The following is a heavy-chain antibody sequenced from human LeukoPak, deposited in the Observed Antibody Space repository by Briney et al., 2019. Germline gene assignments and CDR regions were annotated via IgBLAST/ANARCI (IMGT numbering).Heavy chain of an antibody. Sequence: PSETLSLTCTVSGGSISSSSHYWGWTRQPPGKGLEWIGSIYYSGSTYYNPSLKSRVTISVDRSKNQFSLKLSSVTAADTAVFYCARDGKRTSMITSGGARPHYFDYWGQGALVTVSS. V-gene: IGHV4-39*07. CDR3: ARDGKRTSMITSGGARPHYFDY. CDR2: IYYSGST. D-gene: IGHD3-16*01. J-gene: IGHJ4*02. CDR1: GGSISSSSHY.